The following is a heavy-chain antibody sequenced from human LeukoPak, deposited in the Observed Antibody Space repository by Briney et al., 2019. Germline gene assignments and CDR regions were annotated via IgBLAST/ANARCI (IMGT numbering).Heavy chain of an antibody. D-gene: IGHD4/OR15-4a*01. CDR3: ARVRSVLSGKYYFDY. Sequence: TXSXXAIXWVRQAPGQGLEWMGXIIPIFGTANYAQKFQGRVTITADESTSTAYMELSSLRSEDTAVYYCARVRSVLSGKYYFDYWGQGTLVTVSS. V-gene: IGHV1-69*01. CDR1: TXSXXA. J-gene: IGHJ4*02. CDR2: IIPIFGTA.